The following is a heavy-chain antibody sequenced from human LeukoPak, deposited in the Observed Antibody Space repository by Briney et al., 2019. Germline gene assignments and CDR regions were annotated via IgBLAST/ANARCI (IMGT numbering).Heavy chain of an antibody. V-gene: IGHV3-30*02. CDR2: IQNDGNKK. CDR1: GFTFRTFG. J-gene: IGHJ4*02. D-gene: IGHD3-10*01. CDR3: ASMVRGVIGGY. Sequence: GGSLRLSCVGSGFTFRTFGMHWVRQAPGKGLEWVAFIQNDGNKKDYADSVKGRFIISRDDSKNTVFLQMDSLRAEDTALYYCASMVRGVIGGYWGQGTLVTVSS.